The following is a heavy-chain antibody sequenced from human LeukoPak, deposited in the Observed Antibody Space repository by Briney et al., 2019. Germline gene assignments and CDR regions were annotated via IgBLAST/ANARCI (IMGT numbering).Heavy chain of an antibody. CDR3: ARVNEKDCSSTSREGPYYYYYYMDV. CDR1: GYTFTGYY. D-gene: IGHD2-2*01. Sequence: ASVKVSCKASGYTFTGYYMHWVRQAPGQGLEWMGRINPNSGGTNYAQKFQGRVTMTRDTSISTAYMELSRLRSDDTAVYYCARVNEKDCSSTSREGPYYYYYYMDVWGKGTTVTVSS. CDR2: INPNSGGT. V-gene: IGHV1-2*06. J-gene: IGHJ6*03.